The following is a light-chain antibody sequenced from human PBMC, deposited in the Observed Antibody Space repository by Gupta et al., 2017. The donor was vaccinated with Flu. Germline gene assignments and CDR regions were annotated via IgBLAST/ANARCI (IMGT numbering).Light chain of an antibody. CDR1: NIGSKS. CDR3: QVSDSSSDHLV. Sequence: GQTARITGAGNNIGSKSVHWYQQKPGPAPVLVFYDDSDRPSGIPERFSCSNAGNTATPTTSRVEAGDEAYYYGQVSDSSSDHLVFGGGTKLTVL. V-gene: IGLV3-21*02. J-gene: IGLJ3*02. CDR2: DDS.